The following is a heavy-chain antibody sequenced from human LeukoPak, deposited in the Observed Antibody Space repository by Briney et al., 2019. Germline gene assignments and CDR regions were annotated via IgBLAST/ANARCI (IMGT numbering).Heavy chain of an antibody. CDR3: ARVDNRPYV. J-gene: IGHJ4*02. V-gene: IGHV3-7*01. CDR1: GFTSGSYS. D-gene: IGHD2-21*01. CDR2: IKHDGREK. Sequence: PGGSLRLSCVASGFTSGSYSMSWVRQAPGKGLEWVASIKHDGREKHYLDSVKGRFAISRDNTKNSLYLQMNSLRAEDTAVYYCARVDNRPYVWGQGTLVTVSS.